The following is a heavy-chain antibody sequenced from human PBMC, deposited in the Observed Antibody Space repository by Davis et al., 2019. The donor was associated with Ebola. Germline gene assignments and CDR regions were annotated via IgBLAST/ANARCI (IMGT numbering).Heavy chain of an antibody. V-gene: IGHV3-23*01. CDR2: ISGSAITT. D-gene: IGHD6-13*01. CDR3: AKGQQLHFDY. Sequence: GESLKISCAASGFTFSTYAMSWVRQAPGKGLEWVSAISGSAITTYYADSVEGRFTISRDNSRNTLYLQMNSLRAEDAAVYYCAKGQQLHFDYWGQGTMVTVSS. CDR1: GFTFSTYA. J-gene: IGHJ4*02.